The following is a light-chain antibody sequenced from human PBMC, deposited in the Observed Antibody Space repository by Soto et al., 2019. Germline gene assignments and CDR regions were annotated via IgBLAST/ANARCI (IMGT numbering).Light chain of an antibody. V-gene: IGLV2-14*01. CDR1: SSDVGGHNH. Sequence: QSALTQPASVSGSPGQSITISCTGTSSDVGGHNHVSWYQQHPGTAPKLMIYDVSNRPPGVSNRFSGSKSGNTASLTISGLQAEDEADYYCSSFRSRTPLLFGGGTKLTVL. J-gene: IGLJ2*01. CDR3: SSFRSRTPLL. CDR2: DVS.